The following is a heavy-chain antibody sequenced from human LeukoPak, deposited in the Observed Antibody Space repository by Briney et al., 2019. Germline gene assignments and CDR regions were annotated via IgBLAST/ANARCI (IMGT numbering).Heavy chain of an antibody. J-gene: IGHJ4*02. CDR3: AREGRDGYNLGYYFDY. CDR1: GFTFSSYW. CDR2: IKQDGSEK. D-gene: IGHD5-24*01. V-gene: IGHV3-7*01. Sequence: GGSLRLSCAASGFTFSSYWMSWVRQAPGKGLEWVANIKQDGSEKYYVDSVKGRFTISRDNAKNPLYLQMNSLRAEDTAVYYCAREGRDGYNLGYYFDYWGQGTLVTVSS.